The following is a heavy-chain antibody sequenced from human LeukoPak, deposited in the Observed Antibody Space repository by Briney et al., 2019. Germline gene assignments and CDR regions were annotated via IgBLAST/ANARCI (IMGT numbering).Heavy chain of an antibody. CDR2: IKQDGSEK. V-gene: IGHV3-7*03. J-gene: IGHJ3*02. CDR3: XXVSGVSGSYTFDI. CDR1: GFTFSSYW. D-gene: IGHD1-26*01. Sequence: GGSLRPSCAASGFTFSSYWMSWVRQAPGKGLQWVANIKQDGSEKYYVDSVKGRFTISRDNAKNSLYLQMNSLRAEDTAVYYXXXVSGVSGSYTFDIWGQGTMVTVSS.